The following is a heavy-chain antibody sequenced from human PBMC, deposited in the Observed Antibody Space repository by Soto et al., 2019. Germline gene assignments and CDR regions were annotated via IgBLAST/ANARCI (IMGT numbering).Heavy chain of an antibody. Sequence: TLSLSCAIAGDSVSSNSAAWNLIRPSPSRGLEWLGRTYYRSKWYNDYAVSVKSRITINPDTSKNQFSLQLNSVTPEDTAVYYCASEHQARYDSSGYYYDYWCQGTLVTVSS. CDR1: GDSVSSNSAA. CDR2: TYYRSKWYN. V-gene: IGHV6-1*01. J-gene: IGHJ4*02. D-gene: IGHD3-22*01. CDR3: ASEHQARYDSSGYYYDY.